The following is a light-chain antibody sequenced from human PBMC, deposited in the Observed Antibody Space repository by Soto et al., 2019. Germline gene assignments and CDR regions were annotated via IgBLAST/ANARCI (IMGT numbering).Light chain of an antibody. V-gene: IGKV1-5*01. CDR1: QSISWW. J-gene: IGKJ2*01. CDR2: DAS. CDR3: QQYNGDSYT. Sequence: DIQMTQSPSTLSVSVGDRVTITCRTSQSISWWLAWYQQKPGKGPKLLIYDASSLQSAVPSRFSGSGSGTEFTLTISSLQPDDFATYYCQQYNGDSYTFGQGTKLEI.